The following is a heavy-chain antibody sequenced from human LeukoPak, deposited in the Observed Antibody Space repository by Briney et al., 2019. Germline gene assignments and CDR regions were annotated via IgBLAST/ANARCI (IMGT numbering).Heavy chain of an antibody. J-gene: IGHJ4*01. V-gene: IGHV1-2*02. CDR3: ARDLMIVVVFDY. D-gene: IGHD3-22*01. Sequence: ASVKVSCTASGYTFTGYYMHWVRQAPGQGLEWMGWINPNSGGTNYAQKFQGRVTMTRDTSISTAYMELSRLRSDDTAVYYCARDLMIVVVFDYWGQGTLVTVSS. CDR1: GYTFTGYY. CDR2: INPNSGGT.